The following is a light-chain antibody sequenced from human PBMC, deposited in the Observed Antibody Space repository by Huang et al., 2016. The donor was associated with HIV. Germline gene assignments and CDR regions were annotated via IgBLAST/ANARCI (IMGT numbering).Light chain of an antibody. CDR1: QSVTNK. V-gene: IGKV3-15*01. Sequence: EIVLTQFPGTVSVSPGERATLSCRPSQSVTNKLAWYQQKPGQAPRRLIYGPSTRAAGIPARFSGSGSGTEFTLTITSLQSEDFAVYYCQQYNDWPRTFGQGTKVEIK. CDR3: QQYNDWPRT. J-gene: IGKJ1*01. CDR2: GPS.